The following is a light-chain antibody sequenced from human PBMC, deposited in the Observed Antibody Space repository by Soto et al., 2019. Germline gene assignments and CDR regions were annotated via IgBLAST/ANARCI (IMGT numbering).Light chain of an antibody. Sequence: DIQMTQSPSSLSASVGDRVTITCRASQRISSYLNWYQQKPGKAPKLLIYAAFSLQSGVPSRFSGSGSGTDFTLTISSLQPEDFATYYCQQSYSTLTWTFGQGTKVEIK. CDR1: QRISSY. CDR2: AAF. J-gene: IGKJ1*01. CDR3: QQSYSTLTWT. V-gene: IGKV1-39*01.